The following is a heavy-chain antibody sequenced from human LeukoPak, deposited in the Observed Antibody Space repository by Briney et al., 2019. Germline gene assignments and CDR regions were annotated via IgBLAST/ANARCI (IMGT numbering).Heavy chain of an antibody. V-gene: IGHV1-69*04. Sequence: ASVKVSCKAPGDTFCRYAISWVRHAPGQGLEWMGRIIPILGIAHYAQKIQGRVTITAEKSTRAAYMGLSSLRSEDTAVYYCAKDASYSSSWNCPPGYYYSYGMEVGRQGTTVSV. J-gene: IGHJ6*02. CDR3: AKDASYSSSWNCPPGYYYSYGMEV. CDR1: GDTFCRYA. D-gene: IGHD6-13*01. CDR2: IIPILGIA.